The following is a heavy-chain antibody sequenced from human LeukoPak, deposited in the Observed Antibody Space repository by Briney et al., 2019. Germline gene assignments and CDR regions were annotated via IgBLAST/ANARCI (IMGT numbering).Heavy chain of an antibody. CDR1: GYTFTGYY. Sequence: GASVKVSCKASGYTFTGYYMHWVRQAPGQGLEWMGIINPSGGSTSYAQKFQGRVTMTRDMSTSTVYMELSSLRSEDTAVYYCARERHDSSGYYPRYFRHWGQGTLVTVSS. V-gene: IGHV1-46*01. CDR3: ARERHDSSGYYPRYFRH. J-gene: IGHJ1*01. CDR2: INPSGGST. D-gene: IGHD3-22*01.